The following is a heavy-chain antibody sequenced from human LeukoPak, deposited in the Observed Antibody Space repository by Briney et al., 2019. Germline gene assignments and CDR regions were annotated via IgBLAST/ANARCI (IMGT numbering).Heavy chain of an antibody. J-gene: IGHJ3*01. V-gene: IGHV4-38-2*01. CDR3: ARVIVTATHVPDAFDL. D-gene: IGHD1-26*01. CDR2: VHHTGSD. CDR1: GYSISAGYF. Sequence: SETLSLTCVISGYSISAGYFWGWLRQSPVKGLEWIGNVHHTGSDYYNPSLKSRVTISIDTSKNHFSLNLTSVTAADTAVFFCARVIVTATHVPDAFDLWGQGILVTVSS.